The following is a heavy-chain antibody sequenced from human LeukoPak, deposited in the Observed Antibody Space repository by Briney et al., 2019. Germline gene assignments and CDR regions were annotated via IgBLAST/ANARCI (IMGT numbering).Heavy chain of an antibody. CDR1: GFTFSSYG. D-gene: IGHD1-26*01. V-gene: IGHV3-30*02. CDR3: AKDGVKSGSYSAFDI. J-gene: IGHJ3*02. CDR2: IRYDGSNK. Sequence: GGSLRLSCAASGFTFSSYGMHWVRQAPGKGLEWVAFIRYDGSNKYYADSVKGRFTISRDNSKNTLYLQMNSLRAEDTAVYYCAKDGVKSGSYSAFDIWGQGTMVTVSS.